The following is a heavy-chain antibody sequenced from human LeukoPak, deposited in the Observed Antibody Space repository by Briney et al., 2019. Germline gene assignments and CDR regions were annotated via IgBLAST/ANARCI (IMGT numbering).Heavy chain of an antibody. CDR2: ISAYNGNT. CDR1: GYTFTSYG. V-gene: IGHV1-18*01. CDR3: ARGSSQDSSGFYYFDY. Sequence: ASVKVSCKASGYTFTSYGISWVRQAPGQGLEWMGWISAYNGNTNYAQKLQGRVTMTTDTSTSTAYMELSSLRSEDTAVYYCARGSSQDSSGFYYFDYWGQGTLVTVSS. D-gene: IGHD6-19*01. J-gene: IGHJ4*02.